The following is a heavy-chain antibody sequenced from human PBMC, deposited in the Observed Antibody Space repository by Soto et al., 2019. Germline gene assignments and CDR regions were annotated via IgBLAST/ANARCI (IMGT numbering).Heavy chain of an antibody. CDR1: GFTFSSYA. J-gene: IGHJ6*02. V-gene: IGHV3-23*01. Sequence: EVQLLESGGGLVQPGGSLRLSCAASGFTFSSYAMSWVRQAPGKGLKWVSAISGSGGSTYYADSVKGRFTISRDNSKNTLYLQMNSLRAEDTAVYYCAKAIRTNYYYYYGMDVWGQGTTVTVSS. CDR3: AKAIRTNYYYYYGMDV. CDR2: ISGSGGST.